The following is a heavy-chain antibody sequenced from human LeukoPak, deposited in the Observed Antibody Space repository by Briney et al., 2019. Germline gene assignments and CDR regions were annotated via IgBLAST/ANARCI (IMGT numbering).Heavy chain of an antibody. D-gene: IGHD6-13*01. CDR2: ISAYNGNT. V-gene: IGHV1-18*01. Sequence: ASVKVSCKASGYTFTSYGISWVRQAPGQGLEWMGWISAYNGNTNYAQKLQGRVTMTRDTSISTAYMELSRLRSDDTAVYYCARDSSSWYGTTLRGWFDPWGQGTLVTVSS. CDR1: GYTFTSYG. CDR3: ARDSSSWYGTTLRGWFDP. J-gene: IGHJ5*02.